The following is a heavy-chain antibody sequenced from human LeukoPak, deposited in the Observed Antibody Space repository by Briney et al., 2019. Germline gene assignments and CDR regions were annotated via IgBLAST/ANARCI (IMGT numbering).Heavy chain of an antibody. CDR1: GGSISSYY. CDR3: ARDMVRGVIGHNWFDP. J-gene: IGHJ5*02. D-gene: IGHD3-10*01. CDR2: IYTSGST. Sequence: SETLSLTCTVSGGSISSYYWSWIRQPAGKGLEWIGRIYTSGSTNYNHSLKSRVTMSVDTSKNQFSLKLSSVTAADTAVYYCARDMVRGVIGHNWFDPWGQGTLVTVSS. V-gene: IGHV4-4*07.